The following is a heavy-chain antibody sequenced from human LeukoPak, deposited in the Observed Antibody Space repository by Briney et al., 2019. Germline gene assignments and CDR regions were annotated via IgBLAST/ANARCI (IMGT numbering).Heavy chain of an antibody. CDR3: ARSAGSSGWYEGYYFDY. D-gene: IGHD6-13*01. V-gene: IGHV3-21*01. CDR1: GFTFSSYS. Sequence: GGSLRLSRAASGFTFSSYSMNWVRQAPGKGLEWVSSISSSSSYIYYADSVKGRFTISRDNAKNSLYLQMNSLRAEDTAIYYCARSAGSSGWYEGYYFDYWGQGTLVTVSS. CDR2: ISSSSSYI. J-gene: IGHJ4*02.